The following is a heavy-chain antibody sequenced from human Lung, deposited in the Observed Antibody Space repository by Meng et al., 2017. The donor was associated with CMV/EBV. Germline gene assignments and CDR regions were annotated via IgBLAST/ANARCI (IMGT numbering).Heavy chain of an antibody. CDR1: GFTFSSYW. CDR2: INEDGNSI. CDR3: ARGVGESLGWEMGH. V-gene: IGHV3-74*01. J-gene: IGHJ4*02. Sequence: EVRLVESGGGLLQPGGSLRLSCEGSGFTFSSYWMHWVRQAPGKGLVWVSRINEDGNSISYADSVKGRFTISRDNAKNTLYLQMNSLRVEDTAVYYCARGVGESLGWEMGHWGQGILVTVSS. D-gene: IGHD1-26*01.